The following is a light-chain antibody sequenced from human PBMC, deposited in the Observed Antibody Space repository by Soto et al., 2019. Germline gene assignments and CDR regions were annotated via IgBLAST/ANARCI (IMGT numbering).Light chain of an antibody. CDR1: QSLAYSDGNTY. V-gene: IGKV2-30*01. CDR3: MQGPHWPPYT. Sequence: DVVMTQSPLSLPVTLGQPASISCRSSQSLAYSDGNTYLNWFQQSPGQSPRRLIYKVSNRDSGGPDRFSGSGSGTDFTLKISRVEAEDVGVYYCMQGPHWPPYTFGQGTKLEIK. J-gene: IGKJ2*01. CDR2: KVS.